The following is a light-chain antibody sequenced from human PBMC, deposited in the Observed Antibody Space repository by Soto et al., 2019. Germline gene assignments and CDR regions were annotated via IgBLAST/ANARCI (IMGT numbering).Light chain of an antibody. V-gene: IGKV3-20*01. CDR3: QQYGSSGT. Sequence: EVGLTQSPGTLSLSPGERATLSCRASQSVSSYLACYQQKPGQAPRLLIYGASNRATGIPDRFSGSGSGTDFTLTISRLEPEDFAVYYCQQYGSSGTFGQGTKVDI. CDR1: QSVSSY. J-gene: IGKJ1*01. CDR2: GAS.